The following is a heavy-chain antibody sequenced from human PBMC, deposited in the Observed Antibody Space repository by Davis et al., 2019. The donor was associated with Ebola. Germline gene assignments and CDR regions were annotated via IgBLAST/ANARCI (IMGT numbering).Heavy chain of an antibody. D-gene: IGHD2-2*01. CDR3: AKGSCSSSICGIGDY. CDR1: GFTFSSYS. Sequence: PGGSLRLSCAASGFTFSSYSMNWVRQAPGKGLEWVSYISSSSSTIYYADSVKGRFTISRDNAKNSLYLQMSSLRAEDTAVYYCAKGSCSSSICGIGDYWGQGTLVTVSS. J-gene: IGHJ4*02. CDR2: ISSSSSTI. V-gene: IGHV3-48*04.